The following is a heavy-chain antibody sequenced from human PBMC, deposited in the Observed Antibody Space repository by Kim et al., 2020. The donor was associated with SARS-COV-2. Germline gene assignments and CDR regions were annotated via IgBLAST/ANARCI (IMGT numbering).Heavy chain of an antibody. V-gene: IGHV3-30*04. J-gene: IGHJ6*02. CDR1: GFTLSSYA. CDR3: ARAGVTMVRGVIKIHGMDV. CDR2: ISYDGSDT. Sequence: GGSLRLSCAASGFTLSSYAMHWVRQAPGKGLEWVTVISYDGSDTYYADTVKGRFSISRDNSKNTLYLQMNSLRVEDTAVYYCARAGVTMVRGVIKIHGMDVWGQGTTVTVSS. D-gene: IGHD3-10*01.